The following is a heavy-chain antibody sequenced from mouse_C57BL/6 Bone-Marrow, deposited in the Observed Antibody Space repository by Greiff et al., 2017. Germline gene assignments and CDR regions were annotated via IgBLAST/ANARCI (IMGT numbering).Heavy chain of an antibody. CDR3: ARILGYAMDY. CDR1: GYTFTSYW. Sequence: QVQLQQPGAELVRPGTSVKLSCKASGYTFTSYWMHWVKQRPGQGLEWIGVIDPSDSYTNYNQKFKGKATLTVDTSSSTAYMQLSSLTSEDSAVYSCARILGYAMDYWGQGTSVTVSS. J-gene: IGHJ4*01. V-gene: IGHV1-59*01. D-gene: IGHD3-1*01. CDR2: IDPSDSYT.